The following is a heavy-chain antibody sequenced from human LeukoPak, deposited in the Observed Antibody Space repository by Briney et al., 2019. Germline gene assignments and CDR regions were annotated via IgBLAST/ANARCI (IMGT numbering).Heavy chain of an antibody. D-gene: IGHD3-22*01. CDR1: GGSFGGYF. CDR3: ASSFYYDSRDY. CDR2: ITPSGST. Sequence: SETLSLTRVVYGGSFGGYFWSWIRQPPGKGLEWIGEITPSGSTNYSPSLKSRVSISIDTSKKKLSLRLTSVTAADSAVYYCASSFYYDSRDYWGQGTLVTVSS. V-gene: IGHV4-34*01. J-gene: IGHJ4*02.